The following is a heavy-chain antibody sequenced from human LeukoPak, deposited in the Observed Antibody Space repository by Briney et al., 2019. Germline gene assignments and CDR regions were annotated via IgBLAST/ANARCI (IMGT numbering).Heavy chain of an antibody. J-gene: IGHJ4*02. CDR3: ARDPGSSYFDY. CDR2: IWYDGSNK. CDR1: GFNFDTFG. D-gene: IGHD6-6*01. Sequence: PGGSLRLSCAASGFNFDTFGMHWVRQAPGKGLEWVAVIWYDGSNKYYADSVKGRFTISRDNSKNTLYLQMNSLRAEDTAVYYCARDPGSSYFDYWGQGTLVTVSS. V-gene: IGHV3-33*01.